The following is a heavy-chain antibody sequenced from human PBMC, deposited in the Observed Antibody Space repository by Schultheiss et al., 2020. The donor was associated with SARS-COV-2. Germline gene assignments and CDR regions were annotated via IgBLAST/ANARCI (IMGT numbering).Heavy chain of an antibody. CDR1: GFTFSSYA. Sequence: GGSLRLSCAASGFTFSSYAMHWVRQAPGKGLEWVSAISGSGGSTYYADSVKGRFTISRDNAKNSLYLQMNSLRAEDTAVYYCANGGNSGWAWFDPWGQGTLVTVSS. J-gene: IGHJ5*02. D-gene: IGHD4-23*01. V-gene: IGHV3-21*01. CDR2: ISGSGGST. CDR3: ANGGNSGWAWFDP.